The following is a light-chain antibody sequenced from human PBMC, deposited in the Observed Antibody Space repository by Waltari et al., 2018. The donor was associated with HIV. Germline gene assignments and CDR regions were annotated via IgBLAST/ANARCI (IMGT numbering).Light chain of an antibody. J-gene: IGLJ3*02. CDR3: QSYDSSLSVWV. CDR1: SSTIGAGYD. Sequence: QSVLTQPPSVSGAPGPRVTISCPGSSSTIGAGYDVHWYQQIPGTAPKLLIYGNSNRPSGVPDRFSGSKSGTSASLAITGLLAEDEADYYCQSYDSSLSVWVFGGGTKLTVL. V-gene: IGLV1-40*01. CDR2: GNS.